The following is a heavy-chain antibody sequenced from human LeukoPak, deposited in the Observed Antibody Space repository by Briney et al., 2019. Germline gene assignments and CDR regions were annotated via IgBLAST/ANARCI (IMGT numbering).Heavy chain of an antibody. CDR2: IRRRAYGGAA. CDR3: TTDHLWLLGVVISRDGFDL. J-gene: IGHJ3*01. CDR1: GFAFDDFA. D-gene: IGHD3-3*01. Sequence: GGSLRLSCTTSGFAFDDFAMSWVRQPAGKGLEWVGFIRRRAYGGAAEYAASVKGRFIISRDDSKGIAYLQMNSLKTEDTAVYYCTTDHLWLLGVVISRDGFDLWGQGTMVTVSS. V-gene: IGHV3-49*04.